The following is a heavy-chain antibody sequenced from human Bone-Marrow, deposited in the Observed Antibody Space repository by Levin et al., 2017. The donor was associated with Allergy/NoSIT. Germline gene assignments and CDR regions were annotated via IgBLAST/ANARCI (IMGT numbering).Heavy chain of an antibody. CDR1: GFTFDDYA. Sequence: GGSLRLSCAASGFTFDDYAMHWVRQAPGKGLEWVSGISWNSGSIGYADSVKGRFTISRDNAKNSLYLQMNSLRAEDTALYYCAKGSQRSGSYHDAFDIWGQGTMVTVSS. V-gene: IGHV3-9*01. CDR3: AKGSQRSGSYHDAFDI. D-gene: IGHD3-10*01. CDR2: ISWNSGSI. J-gene: IGHJ3*02.